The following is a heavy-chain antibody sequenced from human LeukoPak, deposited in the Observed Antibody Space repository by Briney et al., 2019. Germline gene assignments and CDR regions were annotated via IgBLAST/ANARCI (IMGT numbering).Heavy chain of an antibody. D-gene: IGHD1-26*01. V-gene: IGHV3-23*01. CDR3: AKGILGATKSAFDY. CDR2: ISGSGGST. Sequence: PGGSLRLSCAASGFTFSSYAMSWVRQAPGKGLEWVSAISGSGGSTYYADYVKGRFTISRDSSKNTLYLQMNSLRAEDTAVYYCAKGILGATKSAFDYWGQGTLVTVSS. CDR1: GFTFSSYA. J-gene: IGHJ4*02.